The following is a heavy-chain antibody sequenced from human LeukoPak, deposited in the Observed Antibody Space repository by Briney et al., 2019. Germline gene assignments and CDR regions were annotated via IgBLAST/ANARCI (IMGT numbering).Heavy chain of an antibody. CDR3: ARSILTGYYRDDY. CDR1: GYTFTGYY. CDR2: INPNSGGT. D-gene: IGHD3-9*01. J-gene: IGHJ4*02. V-gene: IGHV1-2*02. Sequence: ASVKVSCKASGYTFTGYYMHWVRQAPGQELEWMGWINPNSGGTNYAQKFQGRVTMTRDTSISTAYMELSRLRSDDTAVYYCARSILTGYYRDDYWGQGSLVTVSS.